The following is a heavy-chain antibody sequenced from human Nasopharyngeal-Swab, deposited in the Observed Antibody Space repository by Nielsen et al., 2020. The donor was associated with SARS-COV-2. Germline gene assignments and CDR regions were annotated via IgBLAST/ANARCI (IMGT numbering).Heavy chain of an antibody. CDR2: IRGSNDI. CDR3: AREGRDGAVSS. D-gene: IGHD5-24*01. CDR1: GFIFSDYS. J-gene: IGHJ5*02. Sequence: GESLKISCAASGFIFSDYSMNWVRQAPGKGLEWISYIRGSNDIYYADSVKGRFTISRDHAKNSLYLQMSSLRVEDTAVYYCAREGRDGAVSSWGQGTLVTVSS. V-gene: IGHV3-69-1*01.